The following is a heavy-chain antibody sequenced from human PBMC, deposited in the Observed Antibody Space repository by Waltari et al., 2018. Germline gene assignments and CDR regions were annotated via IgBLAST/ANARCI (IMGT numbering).Heavy chain of an antibody. CDR2: IIPILSTA. Sequence: QVQLVQSGAEVKKPGSSVKVSCKASGGTFSSYAISWVRQAPGQGLEWMGGIIPILSTANYSQKFQGRITITADESTSTAYMELSSLGSEDTAGYYCASPFPQFGAFDIWGQGTMVTVSS. D-gene: IGHD3-10*01. CDR3: ASPFPQFGAFDI. CDR1: GGTFSSYA. V-gene: IGHV1-69*13. J-gene: IGHJ3*02.